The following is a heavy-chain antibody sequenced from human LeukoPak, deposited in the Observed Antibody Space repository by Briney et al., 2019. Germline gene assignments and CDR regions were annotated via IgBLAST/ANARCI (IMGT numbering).Heavy chain of an antibody. CDR3: ARSVEGYCSGGSCYSYYYYMDV. V-gene: IGHV4-59*01. D-gene: IGHD2-15*01. CDR1: GGSISSYY. CDR2: IYYSGST. J-gene: IGHJ6*03. Sequence: SETLSLTCTVSGGSISSYYWSWIRQPPGKGLEWIGYIYYSGSTNYNPSLKSRVTISVDTSKNQFSLKLSSVTAADTAVYYCARSVEGYCSGGSCYSYYYYMDVWGQGTLVTVSS.